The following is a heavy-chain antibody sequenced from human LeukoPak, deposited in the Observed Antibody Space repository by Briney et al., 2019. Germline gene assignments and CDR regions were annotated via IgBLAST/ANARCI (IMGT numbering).Heavy chain of an antibody. Sequence: ASVKVSCKASGYTFTSYYMHWVRQAPGQGLEWMGWINPNSGGINYAQKFQGRVTMTRDTSISTAYMDLSRLRSDDTAVYYCARDLQWELPRGDAFDIWGQGTMITVSS. CDR2: INPNSGGI. J-gene: IGHJ3*02. CDR1: GYTFTSYY. CDR3: ARDLQWELPRGDAFDI. D-gene: IGHD1-26*01. V-gene: IGHV1-2*02.